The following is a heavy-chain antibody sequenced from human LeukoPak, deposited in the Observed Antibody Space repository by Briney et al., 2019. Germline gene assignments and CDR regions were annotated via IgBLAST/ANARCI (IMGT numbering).Heavy chain of an antibody. V-gene: IGHV3-9*01. CDR3: AKGARSSGYTTD. D-gene: IGHD3-22*01. CDR2: INWNSVSA. CDR1: GFTFDDYA. Sequence: PGGSLRLSCVASGFTFDDYAMHWVRHAPGKGLEWVAGINWNSVSAVYADSLKGRFTISRDNAKNSLFLQMNSLKTEDTAFYYCAKGARSSGYTTDWGQGILVTVSS. J-gene: IGHJ4*02.